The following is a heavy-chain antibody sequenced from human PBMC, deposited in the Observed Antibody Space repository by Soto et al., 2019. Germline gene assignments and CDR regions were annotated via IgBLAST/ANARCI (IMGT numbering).Heavy chain of an antibody. CDR1: GLTFSSYS. CDR2: ISSSGSTI. Sequence: EVQLVESGGGLVQPGGPRRLSCVASGLTFSSYSMNWVGRAPGKGLEWVSYISSSGSTIYYADSVKGRFTISRDNAKNSLFLLMNSLRDEDTAVYYCASSLLEAYWGQGTLVTVSS. D-gene: IGHD2-15*01. V-gene: IGHV3-48*02. J-gene: IGHJ4*02. CDR3: ASSLLEAY.